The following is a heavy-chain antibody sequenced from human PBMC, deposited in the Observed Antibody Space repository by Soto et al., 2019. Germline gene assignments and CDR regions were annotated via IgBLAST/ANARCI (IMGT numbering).Heavy chain of an antibody. CDR1: GFTFSSYG. CDR3: AKDQAVAAYYYYYGMDV. Sequence: QVQLVESGGGVVQPGRSLRLSCAASGFTFSSYGMHWVRQAPGKGLEWVAVISYDGSNKYYADSVKGRFTISRDNSKNTLYLQMNSLRAEDTAVYYCAKDQAVAAYYYYYGMDVWGQGTTVTVSS. V-gene: IGHV3-30*18. CDR2: ISYDGSNK. J-gene: IGHJ6*02. D-gene: IGHD6-19*01.